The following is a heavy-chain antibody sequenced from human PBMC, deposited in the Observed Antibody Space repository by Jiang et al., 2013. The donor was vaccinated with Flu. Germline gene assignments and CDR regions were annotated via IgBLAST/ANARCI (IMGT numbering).Heavy chain of an antibody. J-gene: IGHJ4*02. CDR2: INPNSGGT. CDR1: GYTFTGYY. D-gene: IGHD5-18*01. Sequence: KPGASVKVSCKASGYTFTGYYMHWVRQAPGQGLEWMGWINPNSGGTNYAQKFQGWVTMTRDTSISTAYMELSRLRSDDTAVYYCARDRGYSYGYYFDYWGQGTLVTVSS. CDR3: ARDRGYSYGYYFDY. V-gene: IGHV1-2*04.